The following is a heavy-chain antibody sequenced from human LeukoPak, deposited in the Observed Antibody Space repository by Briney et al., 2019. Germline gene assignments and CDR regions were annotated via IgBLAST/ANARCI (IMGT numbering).Heavy chain of an antibody. V-gene: IGHV3-30*02. J-gene: IGHJ3*02. CDR3: ARKSGRYPANAFDI. Sequence: GGSLRLSCVASGFTFNSYGMHWVRQAPGKGLEWVTLIRYDGSDKYYADSVKGRFTISRDNSKNTLYMQMNSLRTEDTAVYYCARKSGRYPANAFDIWAQGTMVTVSS. D-gene: IGHD1-26*01. CDR1: GFTFNSYG. CDR2: IRYDGSDK.